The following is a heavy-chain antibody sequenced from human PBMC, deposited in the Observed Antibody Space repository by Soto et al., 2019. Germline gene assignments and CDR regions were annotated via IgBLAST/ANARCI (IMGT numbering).Heavy chain of an antibody. CDR2: ISYDGRNK. Sequence: GGSLRLSCAASEFTFSSYAIHWVRQAPGKGLEWVAVISYDGRNKYYADSVKGRFTVSRDNSKDTLFLLMSSLKADDTAVYYCARDLAGEYSRAYNYYYGFDVWGQGTTVTVSS. J-gene: IGHJ6*02. V-gene: IGHV3-30*04. CDR3: ARDLAGEYSRAYNYYYGFDV. CDR1: EFTFSSYA. D-gene: IGHD6-6*01.